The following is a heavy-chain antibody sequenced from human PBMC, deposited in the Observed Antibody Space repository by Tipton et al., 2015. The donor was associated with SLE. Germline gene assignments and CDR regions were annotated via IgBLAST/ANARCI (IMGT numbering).Heavy chain of an antibody. Sequence: TLSLTCSLSGDSISSYFWNWVRQSPGKGLEWIGYVYYSGGTNYNPSLKSRVTISVDTAKNQFSLKVNSVTAADAGAYYCARRSYYDSSGYYDYWGQGTLVTVSS. V-gene: IGHV4-59*01. J-gene: IGHJ4*02. CDR3: ARRSYYDSSGYYDY. CDR1: GDSISSYF. CDR2: VYYSGGT. D-gene: IGHD3-22*01.